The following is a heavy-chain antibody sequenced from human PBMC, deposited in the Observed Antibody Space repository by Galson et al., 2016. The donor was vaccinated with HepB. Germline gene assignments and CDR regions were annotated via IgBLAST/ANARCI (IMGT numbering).Heavy chain of an antibody. Sequence: SVTVSCKASDYTFRRYGITWVRQAPGQGLEWMGWISAYNGNTNYAQKVQGRVTMTTDTSTSTAYMELRSLRSDDTAVYYCARDAYDYVWGTYRAQAEIDYWGQGTLVTVSS. CDR1: DYTFRRYG. J-gene: IGHJ4*02. D-gene: IGHD3-16*02. CDR2: ISAYNGNT. V-gene: IGHV1-18*01. CDR3: ARDAYDYVWGTYRAQAEIDY.